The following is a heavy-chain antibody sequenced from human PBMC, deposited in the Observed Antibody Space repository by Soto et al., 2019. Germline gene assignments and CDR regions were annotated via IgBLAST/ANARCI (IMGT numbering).Heavy chain of an antibody. V-gene: IGHV3-11*01. J-gene: IGHJ6*02. CDR3: ARAPYYGSGTYYYSALDV. CDR2: ISGTAGTI. D-gene: IGHD3-10*01. Sequence: GGSLRLSCEASGITFSDHYMTWIRQAPGKGLEWISYISGTAGTIYYADSVKGRFTISRSNAKNSLFLPLTSLTAEDTAVYYCARAPYYGSGTYYYSALDVWGQGTTVTVSS. CDR1: GITFSDHY.